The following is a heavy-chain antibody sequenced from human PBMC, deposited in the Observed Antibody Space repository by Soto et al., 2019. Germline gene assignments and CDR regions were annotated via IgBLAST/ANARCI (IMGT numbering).Heavy chain of an antibody. CDR2: ISAYNGNT. J-gene: IGHJ6*02. V-gene: IGHV1-18*01. CDR1: GYTFTSYG. CDR3: ASGYFDWSRDYYYYGVDV. D-gene: IGHD3-9*01. Sequence: ASVKVSCKASGYTFTSYGISWVRQAPGQGLEWMGWISAYNGNTNYAQKLQGRVTMTTDTSTSTAYMELRSLRSDDTAVYYCASGYFDWSRDYYYYGVDVWGQGTTVTVSS.